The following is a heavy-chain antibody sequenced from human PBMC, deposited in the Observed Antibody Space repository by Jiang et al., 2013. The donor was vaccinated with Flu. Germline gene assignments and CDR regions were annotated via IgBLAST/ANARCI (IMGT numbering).Heavy chain of an antibody. Sequence: SGAEVKKPGSSVKVSCKASGGTFSSYAISWVRQAPGQGLEWMGGIIPIFGTANYAQKFQGRVTITADESTSTAYMELSSLRSEDTAVYYCARERDYYDSSGYYNGMDVWGQGTTVTVSS. V-gene: IGHV1-69*01. CDR2: IIPIFGTA. CDR1: GGTFSSYA. D-gene: IGHD3-22*01. CDR3: ARERDYYDSSGYYNGMDV. J-gene: IGHJ6*02.